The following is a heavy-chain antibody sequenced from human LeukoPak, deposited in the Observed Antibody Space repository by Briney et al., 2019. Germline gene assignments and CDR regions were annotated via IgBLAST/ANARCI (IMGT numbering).Heavy chain of an antibody. CDR1: GGSISSGGYY. Sequence: PSETLSLTCTVSGGSISSGGYYWSWIRQHPGKGLEWIGYIYYSGSTYYNPSLKSRVTISVDTSKNQFSLKLSSVTAADTAVYYCARDPADYYYYMDVWAKGPRSPSP. CDR2: IYYSGST. D-gene: IGHD6-25*01. V-gene: IGHV4-31*03. CDR3: ARDPADYYYYMDV. J-gene: IGHJ6*03.